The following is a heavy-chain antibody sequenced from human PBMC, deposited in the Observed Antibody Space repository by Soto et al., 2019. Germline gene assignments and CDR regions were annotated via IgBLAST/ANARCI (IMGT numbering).Heavy chain of an antibody. Sequence: ASVKVSCKASGYTFTSYGISWVRQAPGQGLEWMGWISAYNGNTNYAQKLQGRVTMTTDTSTSTAYMELRSLRSDDTAVYYCASTYSSGWYGWFDPWGQGTLVTVSS. J-gene: IGHJ5*02. V-gene: IGHV1-18*01. CDR1: GYTFTSYG. CDR3: ASTYSSGWYGWFDP. CDR2: ISAYNGNT. D-gene: IGHD6-19*01.